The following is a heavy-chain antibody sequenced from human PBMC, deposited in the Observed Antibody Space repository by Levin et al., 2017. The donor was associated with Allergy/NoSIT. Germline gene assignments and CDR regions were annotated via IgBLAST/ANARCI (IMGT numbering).Heavy chain of an antibody. V-gene: IGHV4-39*07. Sequence: GSLRLSCTISGGSISSESYYWAWIRQPPGTGLEWIGSVYYDGSAYYIPSLKSRFTISIDTSKNQFSLRLTYVTAADTAVYYCAGEPNSPYYYHYGLDVWGQGTTVTVSS. CDR3: AGEPNSPYYYHYGLDV. J-gene: IGHJ6*02. CDR2: VYYDGSA. D-gene: IGHD2/OR15-2a*01. CDR1: GGSISSESYY.